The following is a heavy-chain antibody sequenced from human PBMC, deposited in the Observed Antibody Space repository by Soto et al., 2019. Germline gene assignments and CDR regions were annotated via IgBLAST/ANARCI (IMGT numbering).Heavy chain of an antibody. J-gene: IGHJ2*01. CDR2: IKQDGSGK. CDR3: AREGGYNLTPFDL. CDR1: GFTFSSYW. D-gene: IGHD5-12*01. V-gene: IGHV3-7*03. Sequence: GGSLRLSCAVSGFTFSSYWMSWVRQAPGKGLEWVANIKQDGSGKYYVDSVKGRFTISRDNAKNSLYLQMNSLRAEDTAVYYCAREGGYNLTPFDLWGRGTLVTVSS.